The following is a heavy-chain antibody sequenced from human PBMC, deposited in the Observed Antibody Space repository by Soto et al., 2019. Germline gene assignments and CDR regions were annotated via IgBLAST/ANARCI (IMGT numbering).Heavy chain of an antibody. J-gene: IGHJ6*02. CDR2: ISSNGGST. V-gene: IGHV3-64D*08. Sequence: GGSLRLSCSASGFTFSSYAMHWVRQAPGKGLEYVSAISSNGGSTYYADSVKGRFTISRDNSKNTLYLQMSSLRAEDTAVYYCVKDDSNSGWYYGMDVWGQGTTVTVSS. CDR1: GFTFSSYA. CDR3: VKDDSNSGWYYGMDV. D-gene: IGHD6-19*01.